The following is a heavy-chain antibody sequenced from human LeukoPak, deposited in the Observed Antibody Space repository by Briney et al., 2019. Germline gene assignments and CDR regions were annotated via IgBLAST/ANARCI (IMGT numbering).Heavy chain of an antibody. D-gene: IGHD6-13*01. CDR3: GRDPRRLAAAGNTEIAFDV. CDR2: INQDGSEK. CDR1: GFTFSSYW. Sequence: PGGSLRLSCAASGFTFSSYWLSWLRQAPGQGQEWVANINQDGSEKYYVDSVKGRFTISRDNAKNSLYLQMNSLRAEDTAVYYCGRDPRRLAAAGNTEIAFDVWGQGTMVTVSS. V-gene: IGHV3-7*01. J-gene: IGHJ3*01.